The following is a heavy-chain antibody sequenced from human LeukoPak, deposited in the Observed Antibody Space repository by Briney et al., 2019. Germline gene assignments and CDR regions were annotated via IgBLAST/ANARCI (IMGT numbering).Heavy chain of an antibody. CDR1: GGSISSSSYY. Sequence: PSETLSLTCTVPGGSISSSSYYWGWLRQPPGKGLEWIGSIYYSGSTYYNPSLKSRVTISVDTSKNQFSLKLSSVTAADTAVYYCARSGDYGSGLDYWGQGTLVTVSS. J-gene: IGHJ4*02. CDR2: IYYSGST. V-gene: IGHV4-39*07. CDR3: ARSGDYGSGLDY. D-gene: IGHD4-17*01.